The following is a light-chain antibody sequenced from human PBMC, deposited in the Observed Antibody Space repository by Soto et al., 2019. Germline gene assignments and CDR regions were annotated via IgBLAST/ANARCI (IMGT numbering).Light chain of an antibody. Sequence: DIQMTQSPSSLSASVGDRVTITCRASQSISGYLNWYQQKSGQAPKLLMYAASTLQSGVPSRFSGSGSGTDFTLTISSLRPEDSATYYCQQSDSMPWTFGQGTKVEIK. J-gene: IGKJ1*01. V-gene: IGKV1-39*01. CDR1: QSISGY. CDR3: QQSDSMPWT. CDR2: AAS.